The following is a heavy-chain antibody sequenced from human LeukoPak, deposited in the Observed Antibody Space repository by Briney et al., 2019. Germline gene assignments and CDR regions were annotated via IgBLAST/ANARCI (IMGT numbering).Heavy chain of an antibody. Sequence: SETLSLTCAVYGGSFSGYYWSWIRQPPGKGLEWIGEMNHSGSTNYNPSLKSRVTISVDTSKNQFSLKLSSVTAADTAVYYCARGGLYGSGSYYPSRYWGQGTLVTVSP. CDR1: GGSFSGYY. CDR3: ARGGLYGSGSYYPSRY. J-gene: IGHJ4*02. D-gene: IGHD3-10*01. CDR2: MNHSGST. V-gene: IGHV4-34*01.